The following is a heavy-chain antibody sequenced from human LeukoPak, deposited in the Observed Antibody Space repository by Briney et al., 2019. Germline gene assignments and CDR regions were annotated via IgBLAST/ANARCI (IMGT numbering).Heavy chain of an antibody. D-gene: IGHD6-6*01. V-gene: IGHV3-48*01. J-gene: IGHJ4*02. CDR1: GFTFSSYS. Sequence: QPGGSLRLSCAASGFTFSSYSMNWVRQAPGKGLEWVSYISSSSTIYYADSVKGRFTISRDNAKNSLYPQMNSLRAEDTAVYYCARDNIAARPRCFDYWGQGTLVTVSS. CDR2: ISSSSTI. CDR3: ARDNIAARPRCFDY.